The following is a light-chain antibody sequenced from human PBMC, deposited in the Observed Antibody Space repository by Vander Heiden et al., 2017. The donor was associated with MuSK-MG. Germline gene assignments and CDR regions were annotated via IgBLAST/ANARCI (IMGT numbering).Light chain of an antibody. CDR3: QQDDNLPYT. Sequence: DITMTQSPSSLSASVGDRVTITCQASQDISNYLNWYQQKPGKAPKLLIYDASNLETGVPSRFSGSGSGTDFTFTISSLQPEDIATYYCQQDDNLPYTFGQGTKLEIK. V-gene: IGKV1-33*01. CDR1: QDISNY. CDR2: DAS. J-gene: IGKJ2*01.